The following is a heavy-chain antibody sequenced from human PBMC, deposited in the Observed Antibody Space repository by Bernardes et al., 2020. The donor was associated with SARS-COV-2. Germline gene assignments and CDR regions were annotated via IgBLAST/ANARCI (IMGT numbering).Heavy chain of an antibody. CDR3: ARDPPDFWSGYGYFDL. D-gene: IGHD3-3*01. CDR1: GFTFSSYS. V-gene: IGHV3-21*01. Sequence: GSLRLSCAASGFTFSSYSMNWVRQAPGKGLEWVSSISSSSSYIYYADSVKGRFTISRDNAKNSLYLQMNSLRAEDTAVYYCARDPPDFWSGYGYFDLWGRGTLVTVSS. J-gene: IGHJ2*01. CDR2: ISSSSSYI.